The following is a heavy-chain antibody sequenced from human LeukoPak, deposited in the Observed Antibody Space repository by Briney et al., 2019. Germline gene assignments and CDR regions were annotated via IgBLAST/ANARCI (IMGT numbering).Heavy chain of an antibody. CDR2: VWYGGSKK. Sequence: GGSLRLSCAASGFTFSGYGMHWVRQAPGKGLEWVAVVWYGGSKKYSADSVKGRITISRDDSKNTLYLQMNSLRAEDTAVYYSARGVGYYDSSGTIDYWGQGTLVTVSS. D-gene: IGHD3-22*01. CDR1: GFTFSGYG. V-gene: IGHV3-33*01. CDR3: ARGVGYYDSSGTIDY. J-gene: IGHJ4*02.